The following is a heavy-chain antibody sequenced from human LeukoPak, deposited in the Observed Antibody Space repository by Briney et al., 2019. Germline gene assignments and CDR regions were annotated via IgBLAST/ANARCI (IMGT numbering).Heavy chain of an antibody. CDR3: ARGSSWSYYFDY. J-gene: IGHJ4*02. V-gene: IGHV4-59*08. CDR2: IYYTRPP. D-gene: IGHD6-13*01. CDR1: GSIXXYY. Sequence: GSIXXYYWSWIRQPPGKGVSSIVYIYYTRPPNYTPSLKSPVTISVDPSKNQFSLKVSSVTAADTAVYYCARGSSWSYYFDYWGQGTLVTVSS.